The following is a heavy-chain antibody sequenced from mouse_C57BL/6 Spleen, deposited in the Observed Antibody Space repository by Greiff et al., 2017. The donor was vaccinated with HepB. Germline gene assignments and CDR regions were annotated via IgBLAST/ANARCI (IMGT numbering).Heavy chain of an antibody. CDR1: GYTFTSYW. D-gene: IGHD1-1*01. CDR2: IDPNSGGT. Sequence: VQLQQPGAELAKPGASVKLSCKASGYTFTSYWMHWVKQRPGRGLEWIGRIDPNSGGTKYNEKFKSKATLTVDKSSSTAYMQLSSLTSEDSAVYDCARSRGVGDDAMDYWGQGTSVTVSS. V-gene: IGHV1-72*01. J-gene: IGHJ4*01. CDR3: ARSRGVGDDAMDY.